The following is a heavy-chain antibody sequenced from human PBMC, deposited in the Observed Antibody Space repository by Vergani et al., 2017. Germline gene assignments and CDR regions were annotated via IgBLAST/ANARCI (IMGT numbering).Heavy chain of an antibody. CDR1: GFTFDDYA. Sequence: EVQLVESGGGLVQPGRSLRLSCAASGFTFDDYAMHWVRQAPGKGLEWVSGISWNSGSIGYADSVKGRFTISRDNAKNSLYLQMDSLRAEDTALYYCAKDMAPNIVVVPAAYDYYYGMDVWGQGTTVTVSS. CDR3: AKDMAPNIVVVPAAYDYYYGMDV. V-gene: IGHV3-9*01. D-gene: IGHD2-2*01. CDR2: ISWNSGSI. J-gene: IGHJ6*02.